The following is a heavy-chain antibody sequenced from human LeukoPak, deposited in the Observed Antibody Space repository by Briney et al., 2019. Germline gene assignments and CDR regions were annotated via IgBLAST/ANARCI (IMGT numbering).Heavy chain of an antibody. CDR2: IHVTGNS. D-gene: IGHD6-13*01. Sequence: SETLSLTCTVSGDSISTYFWTWIRQPAGKGLEWIGRIHVTGNSDYNPSLKSRVSMSVDTSKTQFSLKLTSVTAADTAVYYCARETAAARKGSWFDPWGQGSLVTVSS. J-gene: IGHJ5*02. CDR3: ARETAAARKGSWFDP. CDR1: GDSISTYF. V-gene: IGHV4-4*07.